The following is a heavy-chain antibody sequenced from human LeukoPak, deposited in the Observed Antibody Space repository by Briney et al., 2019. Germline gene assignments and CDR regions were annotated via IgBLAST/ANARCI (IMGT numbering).Heavy chain of an antibody. CDR3: AKDRGTTVVIDY. V-gene: IGHV3-23*01. CDR1: GFTFTSYA. J-gene: IGHJ4*02. D-gene: IGHD4-23*01. Sequence: GGSLRLSCAASGFTFTSYAMSWVRQAPGKGLEWVSVISGSGGSTYYADSVKGRFTMSRDNSKNTLFLQMNSLRGEDTAVYYCAKDRGTTVVIDYWGQGTLVTVSS. CDR2: ISGSGGST.